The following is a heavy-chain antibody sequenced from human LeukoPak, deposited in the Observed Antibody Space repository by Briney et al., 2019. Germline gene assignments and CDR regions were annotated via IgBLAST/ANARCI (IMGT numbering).Heavy chain of an antibody. V-gene: IGHV4-61*08. D-gene: IGHD3-16*01. CDR1: GSSVRSDGYY. CDR3: ARCVVTFGGVSGISGAHGMDV. CDR2: VYYSGNT. Sequence: PSETLSLTCTVSGSSVRSDGYYWSWIRQPPGKGLEWIGYVYYSGNTEYNPSLKSRVTMSVDTSKNQFSLRLNSVTTADTAVYYCARCVVTFGGVSGISGAHGMDVWGQGTKVTVSS. J-gene: IGHJ6*02.